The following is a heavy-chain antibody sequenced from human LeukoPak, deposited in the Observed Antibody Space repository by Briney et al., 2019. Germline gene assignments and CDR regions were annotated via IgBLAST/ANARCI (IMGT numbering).Heavy chain of an antibody. Sequence: GGSLRLSCAASGFTFSNYAMHWVRQAPGKGLEWVAVISFDGNNKNYADSVKGRFTISRDNSKNTLYLQMNSLRAEDTAVYYCVKRTSQTGGVFDYWGQGTLVTVSS. CDR3: VKRTSQTGGVFDY. D-gene: IGHD2-8*02. CDR2: ISFDGNNK. J-gene: IGHJ4*02. CDR1: GFTFSNYA. V-gene: IGHV3-30-3*02.